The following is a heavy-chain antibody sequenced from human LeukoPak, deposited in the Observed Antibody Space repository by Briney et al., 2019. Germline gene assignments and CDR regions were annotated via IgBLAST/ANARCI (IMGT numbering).Heavy chain of an antibody. Sequence: SSETLSLTCTVSGGSISSSSYYWGWIRQPPGKGLEWIGSIYHSGSTYYNPSLKSRVTISVDTSKNQFSLKLSSVTAADTAVYYCARVGYSYGYRLLDYWGQGTLVTVSS. CDR1: GGSISSSSYY. V-gene: IGHV4-39*07. CDR3: ARVGYSYGYRLLDY. CDR2: IYHSGST. D-gene: IGHD5-18*01. J-gene: IGHJ4*02.